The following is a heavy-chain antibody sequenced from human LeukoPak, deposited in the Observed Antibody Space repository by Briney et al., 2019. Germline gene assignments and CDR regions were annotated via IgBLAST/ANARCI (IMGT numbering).Heavy chain of an antibody. D-gene: IGHD3-16*01. CDR3: ARRLRPGDYFDY. CDR2: FYNSGST. J-gene: IGHJ4*02. V-gene: IGHV4-39*01. CDR1: GGSIDSSTYY. Sequence: PSETLSLTCTVSGGSIDSSTYYWGWIRQPPGKGLEWIWSFYNSGSTYRNPSLSSRVTIFADMSKNQFSLKLTSVTAADTAVYYRARRLRPGDYFDYWGQGILVTVSS.